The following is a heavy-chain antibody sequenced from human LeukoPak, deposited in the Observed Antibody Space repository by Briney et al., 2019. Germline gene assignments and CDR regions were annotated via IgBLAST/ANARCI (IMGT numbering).Heavy chain of an antibody. D-gene: IGHD2-2*01. CDR2: ISYDGSNK. V-gene: IGHV3-30*03. CDR1: GFTFSSYG. CDR3: STWNYVEY. J-gene: IGHJ4*02. Sequence: GGSLRLSCAASGFTFSSYGMHWVRQAPGKGLEWVAVISYDGSNKYYADSVKGRFTISRDNSKNTLYLQMNSLRAEDTAIYYCSTWNYVEYWGQGTLVTVSS.